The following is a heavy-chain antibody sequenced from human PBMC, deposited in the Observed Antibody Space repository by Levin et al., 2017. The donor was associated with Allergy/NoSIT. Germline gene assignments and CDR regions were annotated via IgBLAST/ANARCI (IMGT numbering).Heavy chain of an antibody. CDR3: AKDRGHTLDY. CDR2: ILYDGSDK. Sequence: GESLKISCVVSGFIFSNHAMHWVRQAPGKGLEWVALILYDGSDKKYGDSVRGRFSISRDNSKNTLYLQMNSLRPEDTAVYYCAKDRGHTLDYWGQGTLVTVSS. J-gene: IGHJ4*02. D-gene: IGHD2-2*02. CDR1: GFIFSNHA. V-gene: IGHV3-30*18.